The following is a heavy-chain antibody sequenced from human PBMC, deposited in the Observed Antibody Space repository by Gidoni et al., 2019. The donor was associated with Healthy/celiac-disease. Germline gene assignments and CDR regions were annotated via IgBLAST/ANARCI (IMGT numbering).Heavy chain of an antibody. J-gene: IGHJ4*02. Sequence: EVQLVESGGGLVQPGGSLRLSCAASGFTFRSYWMHWVRQAPGKGLVWVSRINSDGSSTSYADSVKGRFTISRDNAKNTLYLQMNSLRAEDTAVYYCARDSGITMIARGGFDYWGQGTLVTVSS. D-gene: IGHD3-22*01. CDR3: ARDSGITMIARGGFDY. CDR2: INSDGSST. V-gene: IGHV3-74*01. CDR1: GFTFRSYW.